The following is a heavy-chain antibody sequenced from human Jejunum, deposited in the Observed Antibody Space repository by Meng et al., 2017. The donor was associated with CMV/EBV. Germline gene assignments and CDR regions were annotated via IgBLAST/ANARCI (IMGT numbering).Heavy chain of an antibody. CDR3: ATGVADFEY. V-gene: IGHV1-8*01. J-gene: IGHJ4*02. CDR2: MNPNRGTT. Sequence: QVQLVTSGDEVKKPGASVKVSCKASGYTFTSYDINWVRQGTGQGLEWMGWMNPNRGTTGYAQKFQGRVTMTRNISKSTAYMDLSSLRSEDTAVYYCATGVADFEYWGQGTLVTVSS. CDR1: GYTFTSYD. D-gene: IGHD6-19*01.